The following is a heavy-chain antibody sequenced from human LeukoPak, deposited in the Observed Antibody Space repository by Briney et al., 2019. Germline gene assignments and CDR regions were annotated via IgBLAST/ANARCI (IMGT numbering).Heavy chain of an antibody. V-gene: IGHV1-69*05. D-gene: IGHD6-6*01. CDR1: GGTFSSYA. CDR2: IIPIFGTA. CDR3: ARGSIAARYFDY. J-gene: IGHJ4*02. Sequence: SVKVSSKASGGTFSSYAISWVRQAPGQGLEWMGGIIPIFGTANYAQKFQGRVTITTDESTSTAYMELSSLRSEDTAVYYCARGSIAARYFDYWGQGTLVTVSS.